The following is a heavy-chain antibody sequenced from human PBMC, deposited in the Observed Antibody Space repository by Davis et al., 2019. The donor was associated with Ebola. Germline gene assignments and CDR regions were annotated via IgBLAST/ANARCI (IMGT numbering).Heavy chain of an antibody. V-gene: IGHV4-61*01. CDR1: GGSFSSGSYY. J-gene: IGHJ4*02. D-gene: IGHD5/OR15-5a*01. Sequence: SETLSLTCAVYGGSFSSGSYYWSWIRQPPGQGLEWIGYIYYSGSTNYNPYLKSRVSISGDTSKSQFFLRLNAVTAADTALYFCATTPRYSVYGAYFHYWGQGALVTVSS. CDR3: ATTPRYSVYGAYFHY. CDR2: IYYSGST.